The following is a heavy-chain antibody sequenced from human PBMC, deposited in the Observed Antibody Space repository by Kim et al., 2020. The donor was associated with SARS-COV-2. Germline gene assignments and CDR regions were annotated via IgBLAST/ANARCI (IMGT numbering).Heavy chain of an antibody. CDR1: GASVITSQYY. J-gene: IGHJ4*02. Sequence: SETLSLTCNVSGASVITSQYYWAWSRQPPGKGLEWIATLYFGGSTFYNSALKSRVTISVDASKSQFSLPLSSVTVADTAVYYCARRRYAYWSASADEFDYWGQGTLVTVSS. V-gene: IGHV4-39*01. CDR2: LYFGGST. CDR3: ARRRYAYWSASADEFDY. D-gene: IGHD5-12*01.